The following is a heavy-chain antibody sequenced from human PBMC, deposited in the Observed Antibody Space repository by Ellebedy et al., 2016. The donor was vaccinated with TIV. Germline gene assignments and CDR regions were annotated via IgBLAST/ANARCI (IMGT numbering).Heavy chain of an antibody. CDR1: GFSFSTHS. CDR2: IGSSISTI. J-gene: IGHJ4*02. V-gene: IGHV3-48*01. CDR3: VRDKMVDATTGSKFDY. Sequence: GGSLRLXXAASGFSFSTHSMTWVRQAPGKGLEWVSYIGSSISTIYYADSVKGRFTISRDNAKNSLYLQMNSLRAEDTAVYYCVRDKMVDATTGSKFDYWGQGTLVTVSS. D-gene: IGHD2-15*01.